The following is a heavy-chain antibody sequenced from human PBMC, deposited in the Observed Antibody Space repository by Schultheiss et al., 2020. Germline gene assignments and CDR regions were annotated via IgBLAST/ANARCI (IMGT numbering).Heavy chain of an antibody. Sequence: ASVKVSCKASGYTFTSYDINWVRQATGQGLEWMGWMNPNSGNTGYAQKFQGRVTMTRNTSISTAYMELSSLRSEDTAVYYCARGPWNYVWGSFRSINWFDPWGQGTLVTVSS. J-gene: IGHJ5*02. CDR3: ARGPWNYVWGSFRSINWFDP. CDR2: MNPNSGNT. D-gene: IGHD3-16*02. V-gene: IGHV1-8*01. CDR1: GYTFTSYD.